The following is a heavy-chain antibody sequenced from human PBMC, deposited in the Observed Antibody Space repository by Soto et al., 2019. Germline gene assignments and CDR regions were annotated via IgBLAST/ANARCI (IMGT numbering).Heavy chain of an antibody. Sequence: GASVKVSCKASGYTFTSYAMHWVRQAPGQRLEWMGWINAGNGNTKYSQKFQGRVTITRDTSASTAYMELSSLRSEDTAVYYCARSSVVVTAIDYWGQGTLVTVSS. J-gene: IGHJ4*02. V-gene: IGHV1-3*01. CDR3: ARSSVVVTAIDY. D-gene: IGHD2-21*02. CDR1: GYTFTSYA. CDR2: INAGNGNT.